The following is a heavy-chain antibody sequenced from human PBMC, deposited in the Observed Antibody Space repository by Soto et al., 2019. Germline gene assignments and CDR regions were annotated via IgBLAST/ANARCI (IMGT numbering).Heavy chain of an antibody. Sequence: QVQLQESGPGLVKFSQTLSLTCTVSGGSIRTTRYYWSWIRQHPGKGLEWIAYIYHSGSTYYNPSRTSRVDMSVDTSSNEFAVRLSSVTAAATAVYYCARVPSEHRSTLSGVVIGTMAVWREGTAVTVSP. D-gene: IGHD3-3*01. V-gene: IGHV4-31*03. CDR1: GGSIRTTRYY. J-gene: IGHJ6*04. CDR3: ARVPSEHRSTLSGVVIGTMAV. CDR2: IYHSGST.